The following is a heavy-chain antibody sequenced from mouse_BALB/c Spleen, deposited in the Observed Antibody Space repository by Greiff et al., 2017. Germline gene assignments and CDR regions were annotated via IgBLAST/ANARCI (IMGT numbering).Heavy chain of an antibody. CDR2: IDPSDSET. D-gene: IGHD4-1*01. Sequence: QVQLQQSGPQLVRPGASVKISCKASGYSFTSYWMHWVKQRPGQGLEWIGMIDPSDSETRLNQKFKDKATLTVDKSSSTAYMQLSSPTSEDSAVYYCARWNCDYFDDWGQGTTLTVSS. CDR3: ARWNCDYFDD. CDR1: GYSFTSYW. V-gene: IGHV1-59*01. J-gene: IGHJ2*01.